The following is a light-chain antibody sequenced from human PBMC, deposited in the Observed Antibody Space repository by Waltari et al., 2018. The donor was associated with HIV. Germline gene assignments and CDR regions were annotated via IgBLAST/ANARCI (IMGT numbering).Light chain of an antibody. CDR2: SNN. CDR1: SPNIGSNT. Sequence: QSVLTQPPSASGTPGQRVTLPCSGTSPNIGSNTVNWYQQLPGTAPKLLIYSNNQRPSGVPDRFSGSKSGTSASLAISGLQSEDEADYYCAAWDDSLNGFYVFGTGTKVTVL. J-gene: IGLJ1*01. CDR3: AAWDDSLNGFYV. V-gene: IGLV1-44*01.